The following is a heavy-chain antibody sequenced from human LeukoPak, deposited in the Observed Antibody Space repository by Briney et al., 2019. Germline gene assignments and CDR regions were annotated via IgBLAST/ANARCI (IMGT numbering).Heavy chain of an antibody. CDR2: ISYDGSNK. Sequence: GESLRLSCAASGFTFSSYAMHWVRQAPGKGLEWVAVISYDGSNKYYADSVKGRFTISRDNSKNTLYLQMNSLRAEDTAVYYCARDGYSSSLDYWGQGTLVTVSS. CDR1: GFTFSSYA. D-gene: IGHD6-6*01. V-gene: IGHV3-30-3*01. J-gene: IGHJ4*02. CDR3: ARDGYSSSLDY.